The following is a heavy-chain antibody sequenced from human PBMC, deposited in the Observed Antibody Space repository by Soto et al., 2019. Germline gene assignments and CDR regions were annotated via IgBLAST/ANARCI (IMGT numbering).Heavy chain of an antibody. CDR3: ARIFDFWSGYYFSY. J-gene: IGHJ4*02. CDR1: GFSLSTSGVA. D-gene: IGHD3-3*01. CDR2: IFWDDDK. V-gene: IGHV2-5*02. Sequence: ESCPTLVNPTQSLTLTCTFSGFSLSTSGVAXGWIRQAPRKAPEWLAFIFWDDDKRYSPSLENRLTITKDTSKNQVVLTMTNMDPVDSATYYCARIFDFWSGYYFSYWGRGTLVTVSS.